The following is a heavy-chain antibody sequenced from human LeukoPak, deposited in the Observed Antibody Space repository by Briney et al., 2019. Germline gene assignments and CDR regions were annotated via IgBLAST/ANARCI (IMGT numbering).Heavy chain of an antibody. D-gene: IGHD6-6*01. CDR1: GGTFSSYA. Sequence: SVKVSCKASGGTFSSYAISWVRQAPGQGLEWMGGIIPIFGTANYAQKFQGRVTITTDESTSTAYMELSSLRSEDTAVYYCASQQLVRGPFDYWGQGTLVTVSS. CDR3: ASQQLVRGPFDY. CDR2: IIPIFGTA. V-gene: IGHV1-69*05. J-gene: IGHJ4*02.